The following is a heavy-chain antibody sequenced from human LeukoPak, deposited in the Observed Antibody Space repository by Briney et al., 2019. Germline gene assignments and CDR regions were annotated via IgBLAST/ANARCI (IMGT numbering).Heavy chain of an antibody. CDR2: IWYDGSNK. V-gene: IGHV3-33*01. J-gene: IGHJ6*02. CDR3: ARDGYSSGWDAYYYYYYGMDV. CDR1: AFPFSSYG. Sequence: GGSLRLSCAASAFPFSSYGMHWVRQAPGKGLEWVAVIWYDGSNKYYADSVKGRFTISRDNSKNTLYLQMNSLRAEDTAVYYCARDGYSSGWDAYYYYYYGMDVWGQGTTVTVSS. D-gene: IGHD6-19*01.